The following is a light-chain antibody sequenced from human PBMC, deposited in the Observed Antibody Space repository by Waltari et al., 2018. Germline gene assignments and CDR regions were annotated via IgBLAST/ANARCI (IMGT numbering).Light chain of an antibody. CDR1: SSAVGHYNL. CDR2: DDN. Sequence: QSALTQPASVSGSPGQSITISCTGTSSAVGHYNLVSWYQQYPGKAPKVMINDDNRRPSGVSDRFSGSKSGNTASLTISGVQAEDEADYYCCSYAGSYTWVFGGGTKLTVL. CDR3: CSYAGSYTWV. V-gene: IGLV2-23*01. J-gene: IGLJ3*02.